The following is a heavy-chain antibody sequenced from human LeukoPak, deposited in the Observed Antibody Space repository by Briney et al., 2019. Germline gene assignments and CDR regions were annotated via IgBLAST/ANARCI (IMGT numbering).Heavy chain of an antibody. CDR1: GYTFTSYG. J-gene: IGHJ4*02. Sequence: ASVKVSCKASGYTFTSYGISWVRQAPGQGLEWMGGISGYSGNTNYAQKFQGRVTMTTDTSTSTAYMELRSLRSDDPAVYYCARADIRAIASSGWYGFDYWGQGTLVTVSS. D-gene: IGHD6-19*01. CDR3: ARADIRAIASSGWYGFDY. V-gene: IGHV1-18*01. CDR2: ISGYSGNT.